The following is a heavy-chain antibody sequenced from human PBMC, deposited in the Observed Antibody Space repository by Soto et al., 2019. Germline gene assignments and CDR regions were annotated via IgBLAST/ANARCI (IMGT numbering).Heavy chain of an antibody. CDR2: INAYNGNT. V-gene: IGHV1-18*01. J-gene: IGHJ3*02. CDR3: ARDTKPHYDFWSGYYREGTFDI. CDR1: GYTFTSYG. D-gene: IGHD3-3*01. Sequence: ASVKVSCKASGYTFTSYGISWVRQAPGQGLEWMGWINAYNGNTNYAQKLQGRVTMTTDTSTSTAYMELSRLRSDDTAVYYCARDTKPHYDFWSGYYREGTFDIWGQGTMVTVS.